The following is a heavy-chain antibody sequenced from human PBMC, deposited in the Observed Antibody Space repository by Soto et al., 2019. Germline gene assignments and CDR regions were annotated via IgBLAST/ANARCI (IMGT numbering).Heavy chain of an antibody. Sequence: QLVETGGGLIQPGTSLTLSCAASGFSVSRNYMTWVRQAPGKGLEWVSFVYSGGATFYADSVKGRFSLSRDDSQNTMYLQMKNLRAEDTAVYYCARVPGRLWGRGTLVTVAS. CDR2: VYSGGAT. D-gene: IGHD3-10*01. CDR3: ARVPGRL. V-gene: IGHV3-53*02. J-gene: IGHJ4*02. CDR1: GFSVSRNY.